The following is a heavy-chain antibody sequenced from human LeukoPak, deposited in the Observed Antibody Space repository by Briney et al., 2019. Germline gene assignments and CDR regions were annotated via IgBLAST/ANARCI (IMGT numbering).Heavy chain of an antibody. Sequence: PSETLSLTCTVSGGSISSGDYYWSWIRQPPGTGLEWIGCIYYSGSTYYNPSLKSRVTISVDTSKNQFSLKLSSVTAADTAVYYCARDRHYGSGSYADYWGQGTLVTVSS. CDR3: ARDRHYGSGSYADY. CDR2: IYYSGST. CDR1: GGSISSGDYY. D-gene: IGHD3-10*01. J-gene: IGHJ4*02. V-gene: IGHV4-30-4*08.